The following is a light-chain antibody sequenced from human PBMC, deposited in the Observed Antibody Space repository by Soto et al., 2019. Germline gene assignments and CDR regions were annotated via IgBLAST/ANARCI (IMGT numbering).Light chain of an antibody. J-gene: IGLJ2*01. CDR3: CSYSGSSTLVV. Sequence: QSVLTQPASVSGSPGQSITISCTGTSSDVGGYNFVSWYQQHPGKAPRLMIFDVDNRPSGGSTRFSGSKSGNTASLTISGLQAEDEADYYCCSYSGSSTLVVFGGGTQLTVL. CDR2: DVD. V-gene: IGLV2-14*03. CDR1: SSDVGGYNF.